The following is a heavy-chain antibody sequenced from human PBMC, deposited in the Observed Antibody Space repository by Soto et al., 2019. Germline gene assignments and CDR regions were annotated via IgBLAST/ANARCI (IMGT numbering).Heavy chain of an antibody. J-gene: IGHJ4*02. CDR2: ISADGRET. CDR1: GLTFSDFW. D-gene: IGHD6-6*01. Sequence: GSVKLSFAASGLTFSDFWMNWVRQAPGKGLEWVAYISADGRETNHVDSVKGRFTISRDNAKNSVYLQMNSLRAEDTAVYYCARSPRLLDSWGQGTMVTVS. V-gene: IGHV3-7*01. CDR3: ARSPRLLDS.